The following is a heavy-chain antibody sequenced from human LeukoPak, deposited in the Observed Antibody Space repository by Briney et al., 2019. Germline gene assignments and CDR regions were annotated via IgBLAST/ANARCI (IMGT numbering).Heavy chain of an antibody. J-gene: IGHJ6*02. CDR1: GGSISSYY. CDR3: AREDSSGSGPYYYYGMDV. D-gene: IGHD3-22*01. V-gene: IGHV4-59*01. Sequence: SETLSLTCTVYGGSISSYYWSWIRQPPGKGLGWIGYIYYSGSTNYNPSLKSRVTISVDTSKNQFSLKLSSVTAADTAVYYCAREDSSGSGPYYYYGMDVWGQGTTVTVSS. CDR2: IYYSGST.